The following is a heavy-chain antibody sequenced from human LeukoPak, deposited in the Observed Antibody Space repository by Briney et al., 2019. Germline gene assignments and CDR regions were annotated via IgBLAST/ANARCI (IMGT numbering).Heavy chain of an antibody. CDR1: GYTFTGYY. D-gene: IGHD3-3*01. Sequence: ASVKVSCKASGYTFTGYYMHWVRQAPGQGLEWMGWINPNSGGTNYAQKFQGRVTMTGDTSISTAYMELSRLRSDDTAVYYCARGATIFGVVISWFDPWGQGTLVTVSS. J-gene: IGHJ5*02. CDR3: ARGATIFGVVISWFDP. CDR2: INPNSGGT. V-gene: IGHV1-2*02.